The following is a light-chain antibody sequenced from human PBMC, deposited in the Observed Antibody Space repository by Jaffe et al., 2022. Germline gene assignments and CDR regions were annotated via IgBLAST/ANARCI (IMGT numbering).Light chain of an antibody. CDR2: KDN. Sequence: SYELTQPPSVSVSPGQTARITCSGDALPDQYAYWYQQRPGQAPLLLIYKDNERASGVPERFSGSNSGTIATLTISGVQAEDEADYYCQSADSSGIYVFGTGTTVTVL. V-gene: IGLV3-25*03. J-gene: IGLJ1*01. CDR3: QSADSSGIYV. CDR1: ALPDQY.